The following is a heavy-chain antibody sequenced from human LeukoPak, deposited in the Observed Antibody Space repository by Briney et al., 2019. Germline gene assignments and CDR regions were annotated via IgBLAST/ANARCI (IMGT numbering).Heavy chain of an antibody. CDR2: IYYSGST. V-gene: IGHV4-39*01. D-gene: IGHD4-17*01. CDR3: ARLLLRGVTTSFPFDP. J-gene: IGHJ5*02. CDR1: GGSISSSSYY. Sequence: SETLSLTCTVSGGSISSSSYYWGWIRQPPGKGLEWIVSIYYSGSTYYNPSLKSRVTISVDTSKNQFSLKLSSVTAADTAVYYCARLLLRGVTTSFPFDPWGQGTLVTVSS.